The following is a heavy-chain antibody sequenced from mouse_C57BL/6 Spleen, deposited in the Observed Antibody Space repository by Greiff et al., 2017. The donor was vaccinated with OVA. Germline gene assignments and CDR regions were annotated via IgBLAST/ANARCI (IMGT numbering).Heavy chain of an antibody. J-gene: IGHJ4*01. D-gene: IGHD2-5*01. V-gene: IGHV1-55*01. Sequence: QVQLQQPGAELVKPGASVKMSCKASGYTFTSYWITWVKQRPGQGLEWIGDIYPGSGSTNYNEKFKGKATLTVDPSSNTAYMQLSSLTSEDSAVYYCARKGAYYSKKDAMDYWGQGTSVTVSS. CDR1: GYTFTSYW. CDR2: IYPGSGST. CDR3: ARKGAYYSKKDAMDY.